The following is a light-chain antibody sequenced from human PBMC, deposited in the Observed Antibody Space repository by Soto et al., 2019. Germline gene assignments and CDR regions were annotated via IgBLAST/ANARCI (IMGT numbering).Light chain of an antibody. CDR2: GAS. V-gene: IGKV3D-15*01. J-gene: IGKJ5*01. Sequence: EIVMTQSPPTLSVSPGERAALSCRASQSIRSNLAWYQQKPGQAPRLLIYGASTRATGIPARFSGSGSGTEFTLTISRLQSEDFAVYYCQKYNNWPAITFGQGTRLEI. CDR3: QKYNNWPAIT. CDR1: QSIRSN.